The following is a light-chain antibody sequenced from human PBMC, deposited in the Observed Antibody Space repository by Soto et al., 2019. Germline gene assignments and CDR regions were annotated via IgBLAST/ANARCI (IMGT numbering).Light chain of an antibody. CDR2: APS. CDR1: QSIDNF. Sequence: DIHLTQSPSSLSASVGDRVTITCRASQSIDNFLIWYQQKPGIAPKVLIYAPSTLQSGVPSRFSGSGSGTDFTLTINSLQPEDFATYFCQQTYNAPFTFGQGTKLDIK. CDR3: QQTYNAPFT. V-gene: IGKV1-39*01. J-gene: IGKJ2*01.